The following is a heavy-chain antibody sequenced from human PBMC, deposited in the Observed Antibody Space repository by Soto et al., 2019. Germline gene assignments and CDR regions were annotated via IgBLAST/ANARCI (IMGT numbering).Heavy chain of an antibody. D-gene: IGHD3-10*01. CDR1: GGSFSGYY. V-gene: IGHV4-34*01. Sequence: QVQLQQWGAGLLKPSETLSLTCAVYGGSFSGYYWSWIRQPPGKGLEWIGEINHSGSTNYNPSLKSRVTISVDTSKNQFSLKLSSVTAADTAVYYCARVWVRGADTYNWFDPWGQGTLVTVSS. CDR2: INHSGST. J-gene: IGHJ5*02. CDR3: ARVWVRGADTYNWFDP.